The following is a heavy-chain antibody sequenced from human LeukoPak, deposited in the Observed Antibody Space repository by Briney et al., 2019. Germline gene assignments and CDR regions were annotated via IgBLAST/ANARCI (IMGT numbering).Heavy chain of an antibody. J-gene: IGHJ4*02. CDR1: GGSFSSYY. D-gene: IGHD3-9*01. CDR3: ASLRYFDWTLDY. Sequence: SETLSLTCTVSGGSFSSYYWSWIRQPPGKGLEWIGCIYYSGSTHYNPSLKSRVTISVDTSKNQFSLKLSSVSAADTAVYYCASLRYFDWTLDYWGQGTLVTVSS. V-gene: IGHV4-59*01. CDR2: IYYSGST.